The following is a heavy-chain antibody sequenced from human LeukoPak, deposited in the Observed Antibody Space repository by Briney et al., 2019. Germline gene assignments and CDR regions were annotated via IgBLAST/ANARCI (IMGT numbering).Heavy chain of an antibody. CDR2: IYYSGST. V-gene: IGHV4-31*03. J-gene: IGHJ4*02. CDR1: GGSISSGGYY. D-gene: IGHD3-22*01. Sequence: SQTLSLTCTVSGGSISSGGYYWSWIRQHPGKGLEWIGYIYYSGSTYYNPSLKSRVTISVDTSKNQFSLKLSSVTAADTAVYYCASLTSHYYDSSGYPYWGQGTLVTVSS. CDR3: ASLTSHYYDSSGYPY.